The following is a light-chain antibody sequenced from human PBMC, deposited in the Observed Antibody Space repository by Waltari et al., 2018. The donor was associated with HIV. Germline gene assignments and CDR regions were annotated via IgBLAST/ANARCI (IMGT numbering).Light chain of an antibody. V-gene: IGKV3-20*01. CDR3: QQYGRSPWT. J-gene: IGKJ1*01. CDR2: GAS. Sequence: IVLTQSPGSLSLSPGERATLSCRASQTVSSSQLAWYQQKPGQAPRLLIYGASTRATGTPDRFSCSGSGTDFTLTITRLEREDFAVYYCQQYGRSPWTFGQGTKVEIK. CDR1: QTVSSSQ.